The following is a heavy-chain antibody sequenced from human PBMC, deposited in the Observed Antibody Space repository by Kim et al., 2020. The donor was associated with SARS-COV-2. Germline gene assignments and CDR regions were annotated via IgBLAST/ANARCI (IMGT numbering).Heavy chain of an antibody. CDR2: IYTSGST. CDR1: GGSISSGSYY. Sequence: SETLSLTCTVSGGSISSGSYYWSWIRQPAGKGLEWIGRIYTSGSTNYNPSLKSRVTISVDTSKNQFSLKLSSVTAADTAVYYCARGTSGSYYLVLLGMDVWGQGTTVTVSS. V-gene: IGHV4-61*02. J-gene: IGHJ6*02. D-gene: IGHD1-26*01. CDR3: ARGTSGSYYLVLLGMDV.